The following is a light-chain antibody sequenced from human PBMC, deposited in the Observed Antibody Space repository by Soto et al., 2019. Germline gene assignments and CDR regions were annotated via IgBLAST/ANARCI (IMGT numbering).Light chain of an antibody. Sequence: QSALTQPASVSGSPGQSITISCTGTSSDVGGYNYVSWYQQHPGKAPKLMIYDVSNRPSGVSNRFSGPKSGNTASLTISGLQAEDEADYYCSSYTSSSTPGVGGGTKLTVL. CDR2: DVS. CDR3: SSYTSSSTPG. CDR1: SSDVGGYNY. J-gene: IGLJ2*01. V-gene: IGLV2-14*01.